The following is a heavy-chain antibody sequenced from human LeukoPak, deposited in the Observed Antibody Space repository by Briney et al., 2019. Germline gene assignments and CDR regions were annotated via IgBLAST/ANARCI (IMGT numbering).Heavy chain of an antibody. CDR2: IIPISGTA. Sequence: GASVKVSCKASGGAFSSYAISWVRQAPGQGLEWMGGIIPISGTANYAEKFQDRVTITANKSTSTAYMELSSLRSEDTAMYYCAINQAGYCGGGSCYRHEFYYMDVWGKGTSVTVSS. V-gene: IGHV1-69*06. CDR1: GGAFSSYA. J-gene: IGHJ6*03. D-gene: IGHD2-15*01. CDR3: AINQAGYCGGGSCYRHEFYYMDV.